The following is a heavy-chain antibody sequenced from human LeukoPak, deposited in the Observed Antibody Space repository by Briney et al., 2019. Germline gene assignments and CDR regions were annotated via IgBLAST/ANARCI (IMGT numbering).Heavy chain of an antibody. CDR1: GDSVSSNNAA. CDR3: AREIWDNRNYVWFDP. J-gene: IGHJ5*02. D-gene: IGHD1-7*01. V-gene: IGHV6-1*01. CDR2: TYYRSEWYN. Sequence: SQTLSLTCAISGDSVSSNNAAWNWIRLSPSRGLEWLGRTYYRSEWYNDYAVAVKSRITINPDTSKNQFSLQLNSVTPEDTAVYYCAREIWDNRNYVWFDPWGQGILVTVSS.